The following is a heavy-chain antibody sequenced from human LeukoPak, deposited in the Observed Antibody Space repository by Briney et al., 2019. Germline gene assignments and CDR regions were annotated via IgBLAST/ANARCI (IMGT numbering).Heavy chain of an antibody. Sequence: PSETLSLTCTVSGVSIGSGDYYWSWIRQPPGKGLEWIGYIYYSGSTNYNPSLKSRVTISVDTSKNQFSLKLSSVTTADTAVYYCARSPRYYYDSSGYYNNWFDPWGQGTLVTVSS. CDR2: IYYSGST. V-gene: IGHV4-61*08. CDR1: GVSIGSGDYY. D-gene: IGHD3-22*01. J-gene: IGHJ5*02. CDR3: ARSPRYYYDSSGYYNNWFDP.